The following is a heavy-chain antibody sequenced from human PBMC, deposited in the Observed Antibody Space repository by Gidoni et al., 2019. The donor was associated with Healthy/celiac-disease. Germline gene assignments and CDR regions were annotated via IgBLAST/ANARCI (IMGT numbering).Heavy chain of an antibody. CDR2: ISSSSRYI. CDR3: ARDGTMVAFDI. CDR1: GYTFSSDS. D-gene: IGHD1-1*01. Sequence: AASGYTFSSDSMHWVRQAPGKGLEWVSCISSSSRYIYYAYSVKGRFTISRDNAKNSLYLQMNSLRAEDTAVYYCARDGTMVAFDIWGQGTMVTVSS. V-gene: IGHV3-21*01. J-gene: IGHJ3*02.